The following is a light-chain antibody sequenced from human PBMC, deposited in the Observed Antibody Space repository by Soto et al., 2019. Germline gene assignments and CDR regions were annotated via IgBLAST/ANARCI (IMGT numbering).Light chain of an antibody. CDR3: CSYAGSSTYVV. Sequence: QSALTQPASVSGSPGQSITISCTGTSSDVGSYNLVSWYPQHPGKSPKLMIYEGSKRPSGVCNRFSGSKSGNTASLTISGLQAEDEADYHCCSYAGSSTYVVFGGGTKLTVL. V-gene: IGLV2-23*01. CDR2: EGS. J-gene: IGLJ2*01. CDR1: SSDVGSYNL.